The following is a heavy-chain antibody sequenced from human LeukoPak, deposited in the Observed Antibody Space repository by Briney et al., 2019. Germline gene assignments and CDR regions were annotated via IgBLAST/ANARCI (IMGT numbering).Heavy chain of an antibody. CDR1: GFTFDDYA. D-gene: IGHD6-13*01. J-gene: IGHJ4*02. CDR3: AKGTAGTGRAAFDY. Sequence: PGRSLRLSCAASGFTFDDYAMHWVRHAPGKGLEWVSGISWNSGSIGYADSVKGRFTISRDNAKNSLYLQMNSLRAEDMALYYCAKGTAGTGRAAFDYWGQGTLVTVSS. V-gene: IGHV3-9*03. CDR2: ISWNSGSI.